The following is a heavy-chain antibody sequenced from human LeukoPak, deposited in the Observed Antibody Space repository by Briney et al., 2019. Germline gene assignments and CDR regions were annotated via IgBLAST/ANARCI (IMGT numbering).Heavy chain of an antibody. D-gene: IGHD1-7*01. J-gene: IGHJ6*03. V-gene: IGHV1-69*05. CDR1: GGTFSSYA. Sequence: SVKVSCKASGGTFSSYAISWVRQAPGQGLEWMGGIIPIFGTANYAQKFQGRVTITTDESTSTAYMELGSLRSEDTAVYYCARDFSAGTTDRDYYYYYYMDVWGKGTTVTVSS. CDR2: IIPIFGTA. CDR3: ARDFSAGTTDRDYYYYYYMDV.